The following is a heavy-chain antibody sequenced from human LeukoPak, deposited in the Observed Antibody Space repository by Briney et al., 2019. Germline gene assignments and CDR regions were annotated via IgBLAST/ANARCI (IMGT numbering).Heavy chain of an antibody. V-gene: IGHV3-48*01. J-gene: IGHJ3*02. CDR2: ISGRSESK. Sequence: GGSLRLSCAASGFTFSTYSMNWVRQAPGKGLEWVSYISGRSESKTYADSVEGRFTISRDNAKNSLYLQMNSLRAEDTALYYCARPTGPYALDIWGQGAMVTVSS. D-gene: IGHD4-17*01. CDR3: ARPTGPYALDI. CDR1: GFTFSTYS.